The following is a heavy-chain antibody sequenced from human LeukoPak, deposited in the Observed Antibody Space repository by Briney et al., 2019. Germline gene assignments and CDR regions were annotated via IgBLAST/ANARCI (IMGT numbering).Heavy chain of an antibody. CDR2: IKKDETEI. CDR3: AREAHIVGATAGAYFDY. D-gene: IGHD1-26*01. V-gene: IGHV3-7*03. J-gene: IGHJ4*02. CDR1: GFSFRNTW. Sequence: GSLRLSCTASGFSFRNTWMSWVRQAPGKGLEWVANIKKDETEIYYADSVKGRFTISRDNSKNTLYLQMNSLRAEDTAVYYCAREAHIVGATAGAYFDYWGQGTLVTVSS.